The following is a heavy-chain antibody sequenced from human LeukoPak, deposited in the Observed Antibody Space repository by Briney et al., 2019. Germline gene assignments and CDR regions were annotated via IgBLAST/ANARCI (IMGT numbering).Heavy chain of an antibody. D-gene: IGHD3-10*01. CDR3: AKPLYGSGSYSDY. J-gene: IGHJ4*02. Sequence: GRSLRLSCAASGITFSSYGMHWVRQAPGKGLEWVAVISYDGSNKYYADSVKGRFTISRDNSKNTLYLQMNSLRAEDTAVYYCAKPLYGSGSYSDYWGQGTLVTVSS. V-gene: IGHV3-30*18. CDR1: GITFSSYG. CDR2: ISYDGSNK.